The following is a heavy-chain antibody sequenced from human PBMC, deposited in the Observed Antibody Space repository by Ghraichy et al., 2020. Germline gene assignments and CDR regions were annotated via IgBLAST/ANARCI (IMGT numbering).Heavy chain of an antibody. Sequence: ASAKVSCKASGYTFTSYGISWVRQAPGQGLEWMGWISAYNGNTNYAQNLQGRVTMTTDTSTSTAYMELRSLRSDDTAVYYCARARAVAGTWIDPWGQGTLVTVSS. D-gene: IGHD6-19*01. V-gene: IGHV1-18*04. CDR2: ISAYNGNT. J-gene: IGHJ5*02. CDR1: GYTFTSYG. CDR3: ARARAVAGTWIDP.